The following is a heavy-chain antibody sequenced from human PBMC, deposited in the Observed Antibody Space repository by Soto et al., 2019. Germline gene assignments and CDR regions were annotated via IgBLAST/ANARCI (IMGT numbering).Heavy chain of an antibody. J-gene: IGHJ4*02. CDR2: ISYDGSNK. Sequence: GSLRLSCAASGFTFSSYGMHWVRQAPGKGLEWVAVISYDGSNKYYADSVKGRFTISRDNSKNTLYLQMNSLRAEDTAVYYCAKPTDIVVVVAATPFDYWGQGTLVTVSS. CDR3: AKPTDIVVVVAATPFDY. CDR1: GFTFSSYG. V-gene: IGHV3-30*18. D-gene: IGHD2-15*01.